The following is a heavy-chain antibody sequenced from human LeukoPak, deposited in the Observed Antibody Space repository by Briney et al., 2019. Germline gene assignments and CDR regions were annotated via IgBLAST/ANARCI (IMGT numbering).Heavy chain of an antibody. CDR3: ARTIAARLPPPYGMDV. D-gene: IGHD6-6*01. J-gene: IGHJ6*02. Sequence: ASVKVSCKASGYTFTSYYMHWVRQAPGQGLEWMGWINPNSGGTNYAQKFQGRVTMTRDTSISTAYMELSRLRSDDTAVYYCARTIAARLPPPYGMDVWGQGTTVTVSS. CDR1: GYTFTSYY. V-gene: IGHV1-2*02. CDR2: INPNSGGT.